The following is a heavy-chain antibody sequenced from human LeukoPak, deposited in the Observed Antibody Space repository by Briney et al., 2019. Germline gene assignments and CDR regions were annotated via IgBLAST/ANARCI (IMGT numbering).Heavy chain of an antibody. Sequence: GGSLRLSCAASGFTFSRTAMSWVRQAPGKGLQWVATIGGSGAGTYYAASVKGRFNISRDNSNNTLYLQLNSLRTEDTAIYYCAKDANYLRSGSFFIPFDYWGQGTLVTVHS. CDR1: GFTFSRTA. V-gene: IGHV3-23*01. J-gene: IGHJ4*02. D-gene: IGHD4/OR15-4a*01. CDR2: IGGSGAGT. CDR3: AKDANYLRSGSFFIPFDY.